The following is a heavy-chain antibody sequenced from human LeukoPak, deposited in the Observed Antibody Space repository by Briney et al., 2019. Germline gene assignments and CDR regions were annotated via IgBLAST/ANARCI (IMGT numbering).Heavy chain of an antibody. CDR1: GFTVSAKY. J-gene: IGHJ5*01. D-gene: IGHD3-16*01. Sequence: GGSMRLSCAASGFTVSAKYMSWVRQGPGKGLDWISSIYSDGGTNYADSVKGRFTISRDNSKNTLYLQMNSLRHEDTAVYYCARDGGFGGPGGDNWFDSWGQGALVTVSS. CDR3: ARDGGFGGPGGDNWFDS. V-gene: IGHV3-66*02. CDR2: IYSDGGT.